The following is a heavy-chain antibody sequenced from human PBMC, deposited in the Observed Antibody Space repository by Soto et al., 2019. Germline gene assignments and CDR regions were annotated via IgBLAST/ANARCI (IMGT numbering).Heavy chain of an antibody. Sequence: GGSLRLSCAASGFTFSSYAMSWVRQAPGKGLEWVSAISGSGGSTYYADSVKGRFTISRDNSKNTLYLQMNSLRAEDTAVYYSAKDRMQWLVLTIYYYYGMDVWGQGTTVTVSS. CDR2: ISGSGGST. V-gene: IGHV3-23*01. CDR3: AKDRMQWLVLTIYYYYGMDV. J-gene: IGHJ6*02. CDR1: GFTFSSYA. D-gene: IGHD6-19*01.